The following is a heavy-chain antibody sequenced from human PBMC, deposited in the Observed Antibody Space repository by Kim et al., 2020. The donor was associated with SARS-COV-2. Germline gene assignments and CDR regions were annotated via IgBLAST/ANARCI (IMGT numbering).Heavy chain of an antibody. J-gene: IGHJ4*02. D-gene: IGHD3-10*01. V-gene: IGHV3-64D*06. Sequence: RYYADSVKGRFTISRDNSKNTLYLQMSSLRPEDTAVYYCVKTHGSGSYDYWGQGTLVTVSS. CDR3: VKTHGSGSYDY. CDR2: R.